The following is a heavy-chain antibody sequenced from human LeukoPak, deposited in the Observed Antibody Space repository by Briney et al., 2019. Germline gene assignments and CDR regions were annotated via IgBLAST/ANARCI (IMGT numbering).Heavy chain of an antibody. CDR1: GFAFSSYE. Sequence: GGSLRLSCVASGFAFSSYEMSRVRQAPGKGLEWVSFISGDGRAIHYADSVRGRFTISADNARNSVFLQMNSLRAEDTAVYYCATSLSGWFGPSAYYCGQGTLVTVSS. J-gene: IGHJ4*02. CDR2: ISGDGRAI. CDR3: ATSLSGWFGPSAYY. D-gene: IGHD6-19*01. V-gene: IGHV3-48*03.